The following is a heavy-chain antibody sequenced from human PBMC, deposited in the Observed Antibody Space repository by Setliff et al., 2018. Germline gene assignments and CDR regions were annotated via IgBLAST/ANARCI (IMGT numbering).Heavy chain of an antibody. Sequence: SETLSLTCAVSGGSISSGGYYWSWIRQPAGKGLEWVGRLHTSGSTNYNPSLKGRATISVDTSKNQFSLNLSSVTAADTAVYFCARDNTIVGATDYWGQGTLVTVSS. J-gene: IGHJ4*02. CDR1: GGSISSGGYY. D-gene: IGHD1-26*01. V-gene: IGHV4-61*02. CDR2: LHTSGST. CDR3: ARDNTIVGATDY.